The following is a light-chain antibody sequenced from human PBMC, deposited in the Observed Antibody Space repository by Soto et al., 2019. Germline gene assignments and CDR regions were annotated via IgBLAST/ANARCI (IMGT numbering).Light chain of an antibody. CDR3: QQSYSTPLT. Sequence: DIQMTLPPSYPSASVGDRITITCRASQSISSYLNWYQQKPGKAPKLLIYAASSLQSGVPSRFSGSGSGTDFTLTISSLQPEDFATYYCQQSYSTPLTFGGGTKVDIK. CDR1: QSISSY. CDR2: AAS. V-gene: IGKV1-39*01. J-gene: IGKJ4*01.